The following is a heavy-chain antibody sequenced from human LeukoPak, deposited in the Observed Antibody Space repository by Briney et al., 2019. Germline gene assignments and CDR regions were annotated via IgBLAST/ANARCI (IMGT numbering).Heavy chain of an antibody. CDR2: ISSSGSTI. J-gene: IGHJ4*02. D-gene: IGHD3-10*01. V-gene: IGHV3-48*03. CDR3: ASLRVLLNTPPDY. Sequence: GGSLRLSCAASGFTFSSYEMNWVRQAPGKGLEWVSYISSSGSTIYYADSVKGRFTISRDNAKNSLYLQMNSLRAEDTAVYYCASLRVLLNTPPDYWGQGTLVTVSS. CDR1: GFTFSSYE.